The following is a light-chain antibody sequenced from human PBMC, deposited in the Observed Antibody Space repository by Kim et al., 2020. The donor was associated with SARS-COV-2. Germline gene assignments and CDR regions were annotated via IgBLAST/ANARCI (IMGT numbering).Light chain of an antibody. J-gene: IGKJ1*01. CDR2: AAS. Sequence: DIQMTQSPSSLSASVGDRVTISCRASQSISNFLSWFQQKPGKAPNLLIYAASSLQSGVPSRFSGSGSGTDLTLTISSLQPEDFATYYCQQSYSTPRTFGQGTKVDIK. CDR1: QSISNF. V-gene: IGKV1-39*01. CDR3: QQSYSTPRT.